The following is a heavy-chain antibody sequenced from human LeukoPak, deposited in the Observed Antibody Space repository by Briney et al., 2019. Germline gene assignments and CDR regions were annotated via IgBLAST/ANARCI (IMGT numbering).Heavy chain of an antibody. D-gene: IGHD1-26*01. CDR1: GFTFSSYW. CDR3: ARDWDDYYYYYMDV. CDR2: IKQDGSEK. Sequence: PGGPLRLSCAASGFTFSSYWMSWVRQAPGKGLEWVANIKQDGSEKYYVDSVKGRFTISRDNAKNSLYLQMNSLRAEDTAVYYCARDWDDYYYYYMDVWGKGTTVTVYS. V-gene: IGHV3-7*01. J-gene: IGHJ6*03.